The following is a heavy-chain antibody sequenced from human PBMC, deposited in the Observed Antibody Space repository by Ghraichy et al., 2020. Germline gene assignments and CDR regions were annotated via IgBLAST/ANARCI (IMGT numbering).Heavy chain of an antibody. CDR3: VRQCTELRDKLYYYYGMDV. CDR2: IGIAGDP. J-gene: IGHJ6*01. V-gene: IGHV3-13*05. Sequence: GGSLRLSCAASGFTFSNCDMHWVRQVTGKGLQWVSGIGIAGDPHYLDSVKGRFTISRENAKNSMYLQMNSLRAGDSAVYFCVRQCTELRDKLYYYYGMDVLGQETTVTVSS. D-gene: IGHD2-15*01. CDR1: GFTFSNCD.